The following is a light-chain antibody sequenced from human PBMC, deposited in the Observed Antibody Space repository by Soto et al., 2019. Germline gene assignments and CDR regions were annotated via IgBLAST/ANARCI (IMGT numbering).Light chain of an antibody. V-gene: IGLV2-18*02. J-gene: IGLJ2*01. CDR2: EVS. CDR3: SSYTSSSTLV. Sequence: QSALTQPPSVSGSPGRSVTISCTGTSSDVGSYNRVSWYQQPPGTAPNLRIHEVSNRPSGVPDRFSGSKSGNTASLTISGLQAEDEADYYCSSYTSSSTLVFGGGTKVTVL. CDR1: SSDVGSYNR.